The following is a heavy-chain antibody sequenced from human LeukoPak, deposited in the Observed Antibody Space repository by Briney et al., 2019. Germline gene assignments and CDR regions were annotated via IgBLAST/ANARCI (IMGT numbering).Heavy chain of an antibody. Sequence: PGGSLRLSCAASGFTFTDHGMSWVRHAPGKGLEWVSGINWNGGSTGYADSVRGRFTISRDNAKNSLYLQMNSLRAEDTALYYCARGGRGGYSSASEYYFDYWGQGTLVTVSS. V-gene: IGHV3-20*04. CDR2: INWNGGST. CDR3: ARGGRGGYSSASEYYFDY. D-gene: IGHD5-18*01. CDR1: GFTFTDHG. J-gene: IGHJ4*02.